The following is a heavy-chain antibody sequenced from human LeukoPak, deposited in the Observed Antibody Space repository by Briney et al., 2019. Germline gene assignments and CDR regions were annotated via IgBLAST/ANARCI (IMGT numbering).Heavy chain of an antibody. CDR3: ARDNGYSSAYPGY. CDR2: INPNSGGT. J-gene: IGHJ4*02. V-gene: IGHV1-2*02. CDR1: GYTFTGYC. D-gene: IGHD5-18*01. Sequence: ASVKVSCKASGYTFTGYCMHWVRQAPGQGFEWMGWINPNSGGTNYAQKFQGRVTMTRDTSISTAYMELSRLRSDDTAVYYCARDNGYSSAYPGYWGQGTLVTVSS.